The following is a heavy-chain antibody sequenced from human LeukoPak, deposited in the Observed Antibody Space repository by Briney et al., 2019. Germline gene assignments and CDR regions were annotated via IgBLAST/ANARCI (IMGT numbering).Heavy chain of an antibody. J-gene: IGHJ4*02. Sequence: PGGSLRLSCAASGCTFSNAWMSWVRQAPGQGLEWVGRIKSKTDGGTIDYAAPVKGRFTISRDESRNTLYLQMNSLKTEDTAVYYCTHYYGSGLFDYWGQGTLVTVSS. CDR3: THYYGSGLFDY. CDR2: IKSKTDGGTI. CDR1: GCTFSNAW. D-gene: IGHD3-10*01. V-gene: IGHV3-15*01.